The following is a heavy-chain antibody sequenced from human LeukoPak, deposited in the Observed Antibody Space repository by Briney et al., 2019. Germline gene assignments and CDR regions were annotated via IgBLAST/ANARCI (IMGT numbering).Heavy chain of an antibody. J-gene: IGHJ4*02. Sequence: ASVKVSCKASGYTFTGYRMRWVRQAPGQGLEWMGWIAPNSGGTNYAQKFQGRVTMTRDTSVSTAYMEVSRLTSDDTAVYYCAREYSSSSGRLYDYWGQGTLVTVSS. CDR2: IAPNSGGT. CDR1: GYTFTGYR. V-gene: IGHV1-2*02. D-gene: IGHD6-6*01. CDR3: AREYSSSSGRLYDY.